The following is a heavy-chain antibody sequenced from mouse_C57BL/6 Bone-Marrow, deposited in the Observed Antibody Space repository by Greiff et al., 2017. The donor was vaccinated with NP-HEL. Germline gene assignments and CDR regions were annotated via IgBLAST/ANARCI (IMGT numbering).Heavy chain of an antibody. Sequence: VQLQESGAELVMPGASVKLSCKASGYTFTSYWMHWVKQRPGQGLEWIGEIDPSDSYTNYNQKFKGKSTLTVDKSSSTAYMQLSSLTSEDSAVYYCARKGSYYYGSSYEWYFDVWGTGTTVTVSS. CDR2: IDPSDSYT. CDR3: ARKGSYYYGSSYEWYFDV. CDR1: GYTFTSYW. V-gene: IGHV1-69*01. J-gene: IGHJ1*03. D-gene: IGHD1-1*01.